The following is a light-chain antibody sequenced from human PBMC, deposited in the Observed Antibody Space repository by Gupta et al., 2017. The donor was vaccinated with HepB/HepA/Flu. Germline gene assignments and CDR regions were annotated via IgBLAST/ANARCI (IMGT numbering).Light chain of an antibody. J-gene: IGKJ2*01. CDR3: MHSVQTPYT. Sequence: DIVMTQSPLSLTVTPGEPASISCRSSQSLLESNGHNYLDWYLKKPGQSPQLLIYLGSNRASGVPDRFSGSGSGTDFTLKISRVEAEDVGVYYCMHSVQTPYTFGQGTKLQIK. V-gene: IGKV2-28*01. CDR1: QSLLESNGHNY. CDR2: LGS.